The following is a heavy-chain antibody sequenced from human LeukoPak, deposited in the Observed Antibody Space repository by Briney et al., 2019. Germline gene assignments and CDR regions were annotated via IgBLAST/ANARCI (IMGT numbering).Heavy chain of an antibody. D-gene: IGHD1-7*01. V-gene: IGHV3-48*03. Sequence: GGSLRLSCAASAISFRSYEVNWVRQAPGKGLEWVSFITPSGSDVYYAESVRGRFATSRDNAKDSVFLHMNSLRVEDTAVYYCATGNYRSFYYYYMDVWGKGTTVTVS. CDR3: ATGNYRSFYYYYMDV. J-gene: IGHJ6*03. CDR1: AISFRSYE. CDR2: ITPSGSDV.